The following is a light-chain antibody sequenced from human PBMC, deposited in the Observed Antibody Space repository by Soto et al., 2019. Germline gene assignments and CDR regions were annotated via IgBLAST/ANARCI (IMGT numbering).Light chain of an antibody. CDR2: DAS. V-gene: IGKV1-5*01. CDR3: QQYDTAWT. CDR1: QSVSNY. Sequence: DIQMTQSPSTLSASVGDRVTITCRASQSVSNYLAWYQQKPGKAPKLLIYDASSLESGVPSRLSGSGSGTDFTLSISSLQPDDFATYYCQQYDTAWTFGQGTKVDIK. J-gene: IGKJ1*01.